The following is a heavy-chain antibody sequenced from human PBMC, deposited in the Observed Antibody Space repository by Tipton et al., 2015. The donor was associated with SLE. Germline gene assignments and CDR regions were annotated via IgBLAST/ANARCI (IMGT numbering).Heavy chain of an antibody. D-gene: IGHD2-2*01. Sequence: TLSLTCTVSGGSISSSSYYWGWIRQPPGKGLEWIGSIYYSGSTCYNPSLKSRVTISVDTSKNQFSLKLNSVTPEDTAVYYCARVWGTGSRGVDYWGQGTLVTVSS. CDR3: ARVWGTGSRGVDY. V-gene: IGHV4-39*07. J-gene: IGHJ4*02. CDR1: GGSISSSSYY. CDR2: IYYSGST.